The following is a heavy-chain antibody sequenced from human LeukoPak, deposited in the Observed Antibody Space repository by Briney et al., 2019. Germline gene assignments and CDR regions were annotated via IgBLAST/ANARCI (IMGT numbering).Heavy chain of an antibody. D-gene: IGHD2-21*02. J-gene: IGHJ4*02. CDR2: ISYDGSNK. CDR1: GFTFSSYG. V-gene: IGHV3-30*18. Sequence: GGSLRLSCAASGFTFSSYGMHWVRQAPGKGLEWVAVISYDGSNKDYTDSVKGPFTISRDNSKNTLYLQMNSLRAEGTAVYYCAKDQAYIVVVTQYYFDYWGQGTLVTVYS. CDR3: AKDQAYIVVVTQYYFDY.